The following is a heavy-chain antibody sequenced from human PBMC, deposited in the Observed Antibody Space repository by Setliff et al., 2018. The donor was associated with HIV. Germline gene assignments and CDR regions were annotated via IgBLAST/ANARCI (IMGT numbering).Heavy chain of an antibody. Sequence: ASVKVSCKASGYTFIDYYIHWVRQAPGRGLEWMGVINPSDGTTTYAQKFQGRVTMTRDTSTSTVYMESSSLTYEDTAVYYCARGGLRFLERLPERFDPWGQGTQVTVSS. D-gene: IGHD3-3*01. CDR2: INPSDGTT. J-gene: IGHJ5*02. CDR3: ARGGLRFLERLPERFDP. CDR1: GYTFIDYY. V-gene: IGHV1-46*01.